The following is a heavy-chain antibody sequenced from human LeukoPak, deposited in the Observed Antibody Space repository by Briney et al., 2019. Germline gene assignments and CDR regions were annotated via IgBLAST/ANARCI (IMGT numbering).Heavy chain of an antibody. Sequence: GGTLRLSCAASGFIFSSYGMSWVRQAPGKGLEWVSAISGSGGSTYYAGSGKGRFTISRNNSKHTLNLQMNNLRAEDTAVYYCAKARESSPFDYCGQGPLVTVSS. CDR1: GFIFSSYG. CDR3: AKARESSPFDY. CDR2: ISGSGGST. V-gene: IGHV3-23*01. D-gene: IGHD2-15*01. J-gene: IGHJ4*02.